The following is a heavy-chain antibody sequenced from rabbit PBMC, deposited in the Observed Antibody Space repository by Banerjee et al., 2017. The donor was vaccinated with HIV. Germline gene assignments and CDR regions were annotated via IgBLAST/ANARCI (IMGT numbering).Heavy chain of an antibody. V-gene: IGHV1S45*01. Sequence: QEQLEESGGDLVKPEGSLTLTCTASGFSFSNGYVMCWVRQAPGKGLEWIACINTISGDTVYATWAKGRFTISKASWTTVTLQMTSLTAADTATYFCARWGGYYFNLWGPGTLVTVS. CDR3: ARWGGYYFNL. CDR1: GFSFSNGYV. D-gene: IGHD3-1*01. CDR2: INTISGDT. J-gene: IGHJ4*01.